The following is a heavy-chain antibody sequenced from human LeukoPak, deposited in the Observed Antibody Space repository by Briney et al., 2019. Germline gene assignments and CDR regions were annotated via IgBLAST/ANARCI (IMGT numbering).Heavy chain of an antibody. CDR3: ARGWNSGYDQTFDY. CDR1: GDSVSSNSAA. Sequence: SQTLSLTCAISGDSVSSNSAAWNWIRQSPSRGLEWLGRTYYRSKWYNDYAVAVKSRIIINPDTSKNQFSLKLSSVTAADTAVYYCARGWNSGYDQTFDYWGQGTLVTVSS. D-gene: IGHD5-12*01. V-gene: IGHV6-1*01. CDR2: TYYRSKWYN. J-gene: IGHJ4*02.